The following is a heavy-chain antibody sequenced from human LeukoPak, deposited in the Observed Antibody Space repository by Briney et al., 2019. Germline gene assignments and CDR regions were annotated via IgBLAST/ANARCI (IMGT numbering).Heavy chain of an antibody. CDR2: FDPEDGET. CDR3: ATDVNGGQQLAQGAFDI. J-gene: IGHJ3*02. V-gene: IGHV1-24*01. D-gene: IGHD6-13*01. CDR1: GYTLTELS. Sequence: ASVKVSCKVSGYTLTELSMHWVRQAPGKGLEWMGGFDPEDGETIYAQKFQGRVTMTEDTSTDTAYMELSSLRSEDTAVYYCATDVNGGQQLAQGAFDIWGQGTMVTVSS.